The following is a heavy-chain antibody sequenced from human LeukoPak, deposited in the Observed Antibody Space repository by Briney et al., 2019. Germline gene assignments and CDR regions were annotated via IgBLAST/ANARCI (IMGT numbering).Heavy chain of an antibody. V-gene: IGHV3-30*02. J-gene: IGHJ5*02. CDR3: AKGPSYDP. Sequence: GGSLSLSGPTSGFPFGAYAIHWVGRAPAKGLEWVAFIRYDGSNKYYADSVKGRFTISRDNSKNTLYLQMNSLRAEDTAVYYCAKGPSYDPWGQGTLVTVSS. CDR1: GFPFGAYA. CDR2: IRYDGSNK. D-gene: IGHD3-16*02.